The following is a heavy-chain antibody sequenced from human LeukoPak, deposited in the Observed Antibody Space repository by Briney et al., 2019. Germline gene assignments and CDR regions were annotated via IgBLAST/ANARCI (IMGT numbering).Heavy chain of an antibody. CDR1: GFSVNTNY. CDR3: ARDRPPLPMD. CDR2: IQSGGTI. V-gene: IGHV3-53*01. Sequence: GGSLRLSCVASGFSVNTNYMSWVRQAPGKGLEWVSVIQSGGTIHYAGSVKGRFTISRDSSRNRVYLQMNSLRTEDTAVYYRARDRPPLPMDWGQGTLVTVSS. D-gene: IGHD3-10*01. J-gene: IGHJ4*02.